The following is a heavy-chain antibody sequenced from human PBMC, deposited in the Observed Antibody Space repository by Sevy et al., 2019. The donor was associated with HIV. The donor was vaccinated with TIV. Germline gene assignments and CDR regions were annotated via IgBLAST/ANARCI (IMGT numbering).Heavy chain of an antibody. CDR1: GYTFTGYY. Sequence: ASVKVSCKASGYTFTGYYMHWVRQAPGQGLEWMGCINPNSGGTNYAQKFQGRVTMTRDTSISTAYMELSRLRSDDTAVYYCARARGSYYDFWSGYYTYFDYWGQGTLVTVSS. J-gene: IGHJ4*02. V-gene: IGHV1-2*02. CDR2: INPNSGGT. CDR3: ARARGSYYDFWSGYYTYFDY. D-gene: IGHD3-3*01.